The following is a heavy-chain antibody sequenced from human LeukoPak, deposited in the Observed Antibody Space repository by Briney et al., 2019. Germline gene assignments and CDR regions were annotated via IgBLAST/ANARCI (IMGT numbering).Heavy chain of an antibody. J-gene: IGHJ5*02. V-gene: IGHV4-59*01. CDR3: ARDRGVIVATTNWFDP. CDR2: IYYSGST. D-gene: IGHD5-12*01. CDR1: GGSMSSYY. Sequence: SETLSLTCTVSGGSMSSYYWSWIRQPPGKGLEWIGYIYYSGSTNYNPSLKSRVTISVDTSKNQFSLKLSSVTAADTAVYYCARDRGVIVATTNWFDPWGQGTLVTVSS.